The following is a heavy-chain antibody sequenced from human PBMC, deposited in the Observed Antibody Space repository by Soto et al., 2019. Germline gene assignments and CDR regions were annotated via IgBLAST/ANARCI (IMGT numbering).Heavy chain of an antibody. CDR1: GYTFTGYY. Sequence: QVQLVQSGAEVKKPGASVKVSCKASGYTFTGYYMHWVRQAPGQGLEWMGWINPNSGGTTYAQKFQGRVTMTRDTSISTAYMELSRLRSDDTAVYYCARAAAGKVWFDPWGQGTLVTVSS. CDR2: INPNSGGT. D-gene: IGHD6-13*01. V-gene: IGHV1-2*02. J-gene: IGHJ5*02. CDR3: ARAAAGKVWFDP.